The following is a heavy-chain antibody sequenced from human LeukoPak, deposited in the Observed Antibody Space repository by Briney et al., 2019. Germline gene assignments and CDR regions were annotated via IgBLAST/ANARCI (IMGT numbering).Heavy chain of an antibody. V-gene: IGHV4-59*12. CDR3: ASLGDIVVVPAAGLDY. CDR2: MYYSGST. D-gene: IGHD2-2*01. J-gene: IGHJ4*02. Sequence: PSETLSLTCTVSGGSISSYYWSWIRQPPGKGLEWIGFMYYSGSTNYNPSLKSRVTISVDMSKNQFSLKLTSVTAADTAVYYCASLGDIVVVPAAGLDYWGQGTLVTVSS. CDR1: GGSISSYY.